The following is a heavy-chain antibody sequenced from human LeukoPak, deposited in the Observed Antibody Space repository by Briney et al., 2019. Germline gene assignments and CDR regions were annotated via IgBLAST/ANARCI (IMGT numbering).Heavy chain of an antibody. Sequence: PGGSLRLSCAASGFTFSSYEMNWVRQAPGKGLEWVSYISSSCSTIYYADSVMGRFTISRDNAKNSLYLQMNSLRAEDTAVYYCARGPGAMVRGVIIPLDYWGQGTLVTVSS. CDR2: ISSSCSTI. CDR3: ARGPGAMVRGVIIPLDY. D-gene: IGHD3-10*01. V-gene: IGHV3-48*03. CDR1: GFTFSSYE. J-gene: IGHJ4*02.